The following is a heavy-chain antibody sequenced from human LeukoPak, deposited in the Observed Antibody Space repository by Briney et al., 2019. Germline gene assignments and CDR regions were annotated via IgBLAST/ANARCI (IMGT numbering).Heavy chain of an antibody. D-gene: IGHD3-3*01. J-gene: IGHJ4*02. V-gene: IGHV4-34*01. CDR2: INHSGRT. CDR1: GDSFSAYY. Sequence: SETLSLTCAVYGDSFSAYYWSWIRQPPGKGLEWIGEINHSGRTNYSPSLKSRVTISVDTSNKQFSLKLSSVTAADTAVYYSATESGFNDYWGQGTLVTVSS. CDR3: ATESGFNDY.